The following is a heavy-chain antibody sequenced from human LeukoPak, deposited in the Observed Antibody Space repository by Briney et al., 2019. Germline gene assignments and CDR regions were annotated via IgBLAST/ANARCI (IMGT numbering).Heavy chain of an antibody. V-gene: IGHV3-23*01. Sequence: GGSLRLSCAASGFTFSNYAMSWLRQAPGKGLEWVSAISGSGDKTYYADSVRGRFAISRDNSKSTLYLQMNSLGAEDAAVYYCAKEWIGGRPLVVVAVHWGQGTLVTVSS. CDR2: ISGSGDKT. CDR1: GFTFSNYA. CDR3: AKEWIGGRPLVVVAVH. D-gene: IGHD2-21*02. J-gene: IGHJ4*02.